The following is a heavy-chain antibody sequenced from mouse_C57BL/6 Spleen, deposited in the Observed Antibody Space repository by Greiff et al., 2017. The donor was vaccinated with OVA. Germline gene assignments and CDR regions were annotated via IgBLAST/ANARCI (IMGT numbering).Heavy chain of an antibody. J-gene: IGHJ2*01. CDR2: ISYDGSN. V-gene: IGHV3-6*01. CDR3: ARVGVYDYPY. D-gene: IGHD2-4*01. Sequence: EVQRVESGPGLVKPSQSLSLTCSVTGYSITSGYYWNWIRQFPGNKLEWMGYISYDGSNNYNPSLKNRISITRDTSKNQFFLKLNSVTTEDTATYYCARVGVYDYPYWGQGTTLTVSS. CDR1: GYSITSGYY.